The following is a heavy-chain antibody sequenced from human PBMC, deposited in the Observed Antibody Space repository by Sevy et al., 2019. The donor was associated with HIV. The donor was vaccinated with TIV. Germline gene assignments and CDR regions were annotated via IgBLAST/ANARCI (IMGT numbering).Heavy chain of an antibody. CDR2: IRSKAYGGTT. D-gene: IGHD6-19*01. V-gene: IGHV3-49*03. CDR3: TRGPPEAVAGPRGYYYYGMDV. J-gene: IGHJ6*02. CDR1: GFTFGDYA. Sequence: GGSLRLSCTASGFTFGDYAMSWFRQAPGKGLEWVGFIRSKAYGGTTEDAASVKGRFTISRDDSKSIAYLQMNSLKTEDTAVYYCTRGPPEAVAGPRGYYYYGMDVWGQGTTVTVSS.